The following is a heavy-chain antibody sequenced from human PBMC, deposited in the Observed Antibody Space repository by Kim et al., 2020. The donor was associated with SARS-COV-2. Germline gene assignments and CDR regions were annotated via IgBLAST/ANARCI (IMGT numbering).Heavy chain of an antibody. Sequence: GGSLRLSCAASGFTFSTYGINWVRQAPGKGLEWVASIRFTGAYIYYADSVKGRFTISRDNAQNALYLQMNSLRAEDTAVSYCARALCGGNCFYDMSVGGRGTGVSVST. CDR3: ARALCGGNCFYDMSV. D-gene: IGHD2-15*01. V-gene: IGHV3-21*01. CDR1: GFTFSTYG. J-gene: IGHJ1*01. CDR2: IRFTGAYI.